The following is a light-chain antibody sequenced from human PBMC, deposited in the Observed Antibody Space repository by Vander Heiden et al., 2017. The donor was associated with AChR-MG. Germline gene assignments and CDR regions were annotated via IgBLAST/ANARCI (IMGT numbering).Light chain of an antibody. CDR3: VSYTSSSTLL. CDR2: DVS. CDR1: SSDVGGYDY. Sequence: QSALTQPASVSGSPGQSITISCTGTSSDVGGYDYVSWYQQHPGKAPKLMIYDVSKRPAGVSNRFSGSKSGNTASLTISGLQAEDEADYYCVSYTSSSTLLFGGGTRLTVL. J-gene: IGLJ2*01. V-gene: IGLV2-14*03.